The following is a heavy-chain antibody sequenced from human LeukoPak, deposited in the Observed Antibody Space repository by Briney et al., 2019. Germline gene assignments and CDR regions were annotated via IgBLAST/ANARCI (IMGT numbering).Heavy chain of an antibody. CDR1: GFTFSSYW. J-gene: IGHJ5*01. Sequence: GGSLRLSCAASGFTFSSYWMHWVRQAPGKGLVWVSRINSDGSSTSYADSVKGRFTISRDNAKSTLYLQMTGLRAEDTAVYYCAKDLVTGSLDSWGQGTLVTVSS. CDR3: AKDLVTGSLDS. V-gene: IGHV3-74*01. CDR2: INSDGSST. D-gene: IGHD3-10*01.